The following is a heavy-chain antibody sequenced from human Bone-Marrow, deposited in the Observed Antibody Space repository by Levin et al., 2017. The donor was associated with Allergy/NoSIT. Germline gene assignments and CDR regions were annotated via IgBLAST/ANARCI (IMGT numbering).Heavy chain of an antibody. J-gene: IGHJ4*02. D-gene: IGHD3-10*01. Sequence: AGGSLRLSCAASGFTFSDYYMSWIRQVPGKGLEWISYISSTGSVVNYADSVKGRFTISRDNDKNSLFLQMNSLRADDTAVYYCARAGGIYYFGAGSYTDNWGQGTLVTVSS. CDR1: GFTFSDYY. V-gene: IGHV3-11*01. CDR2: ISSTGSVV. CDR3: ARAGGIYYFGAGSYTDN.